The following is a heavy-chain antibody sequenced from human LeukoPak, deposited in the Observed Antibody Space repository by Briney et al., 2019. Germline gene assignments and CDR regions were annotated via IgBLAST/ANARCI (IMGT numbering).Heavy chain of an antibody. CDR3: ARETYSNILTGTDY. Sequence: GASVKVSCKASGYTFTTYGPSWVRQAPGQGLEWLGWISTYDDNIKYAQSLQGRLTLTIDTSTSTAYMELRSLTSDGTAVYYCARETYSNILTGTDYWGPGTLVTVSS. CDR1: GYTFTTYG. V-gene: IGHV1-18*01. J-gene: IGHJ4*02. CDR2: ISTYDDNI. D-gene: IGHD3-9*01.